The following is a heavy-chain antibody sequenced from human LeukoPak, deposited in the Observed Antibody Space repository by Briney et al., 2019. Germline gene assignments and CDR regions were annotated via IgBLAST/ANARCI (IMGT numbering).Heavy chain of an antibody. CDR3: GKDLNYGLDY. V-gene: IGHV3-23*01. D-gene: IGHD4-11*01. J-gene: IGHJ4*02. Sequence: GGSLRLSCAASGFTFDDYGMSWVRQAPGKGLEWVSALSGSGDKTFYADSVKGRFTISRDNSKNTLYLQMNSLRAEDTAVYYCGKDLNYGLDYWGQGTLVTVSS. CDR1: GFTFDDYG. CDR2: LSGSGDKT.